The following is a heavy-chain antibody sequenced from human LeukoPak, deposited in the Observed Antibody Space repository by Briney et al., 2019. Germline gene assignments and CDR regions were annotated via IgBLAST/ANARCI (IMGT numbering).Heavy chain of an antibody. J-gene: IGHJ3*02. CDR2: ISYDGSNK. V-gene: IGHV3-30-3*01. D-gene: IGHD3-16*01. CDR3: ARALNVGDAFDI. Sequence: GGSLRLSCAASGFTFSSYAMHWVRQAPGKGLEWVAVISYDGSNKYYADSVKGRFTISRDNSKNTLYLQMNSLRAEDTAVYYCARALNVGDAFDIWGQGTMVTVSS. CDR1: GFTFSSYA.